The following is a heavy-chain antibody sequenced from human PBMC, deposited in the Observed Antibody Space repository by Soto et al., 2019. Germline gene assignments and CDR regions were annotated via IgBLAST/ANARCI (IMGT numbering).Heavy chain of an antibody. CDR2: INHSGST. Sequence: PSETLSLTCAVYGGSFSGYYWSWIRQPPGKGLEWIGEINHSGSTNYNPSLKSRVTISVDTSKNQFSLKLSSVTAADTAVYYCARGRPIAVAGTSIFYFDYWGQGTLVTVSS. CDR1: GGSFSGYY. J-gene: IGHJ4*02. V-gene: IGHV4-34*01. CDR3: ARGRPIAVAGTSIFYFDY. D-gene: IGHD6-19*01.